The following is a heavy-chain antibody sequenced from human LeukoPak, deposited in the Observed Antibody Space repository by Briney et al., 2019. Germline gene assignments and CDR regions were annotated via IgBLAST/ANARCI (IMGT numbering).Heavy chain of an antibody. Sequence: SETLSLTCTVSGASISGWYWSWIRQPPGKGLEWIGYVYGSGYTNYNPSLKSRVTMSIDTSKNHFSLKLTSVTAAYTATYYCARETSLAGFASGLGFNYWGQGILVTVSS. J-gene: IGHJ4*02. CDR1: GASISGWY. V-gene: IGHV4-59*01. CDR2: VYGSGYT. D-gene: IGHD6-19*01. CDR3: ARETSLAGFASGLGFNY.